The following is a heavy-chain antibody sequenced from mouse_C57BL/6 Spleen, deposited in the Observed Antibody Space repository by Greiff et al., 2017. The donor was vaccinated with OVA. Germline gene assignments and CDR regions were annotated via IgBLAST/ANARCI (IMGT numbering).Heavy chain of an antibody. Sequence: EVKLVESGAELVKPGASVKLSCTASGFNIKDYYMHWVKQRTEQGLEWIGRIDPEDGETKSAPKFQGKATITADTSSNTAYLQLSSLTSEDTAVYYCASGYYGSFWYFDVWGTGTTVTVSS. D-gene: IGHD1-1*01. CDR2: IDPEDGET. CDR3: ASGYYGSFWYFDV. J-gene: IGHJ1*03. CDR1: GFNIKDYY. V-gene: IGHV14-2*01.